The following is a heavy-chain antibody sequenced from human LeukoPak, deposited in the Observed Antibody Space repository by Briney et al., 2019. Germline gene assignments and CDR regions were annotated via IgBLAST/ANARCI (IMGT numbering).Heavy chain of an antibody. CDR2: ISGSGANT. J-gene: IGHJ4*02. CDR3: AKRSGSGFYYFDS. V-gene: IGHV3-23*01. D-gene: IGHD6-19*01. Sequence: GGSLRLSCAASGFDFSNHGMSWVRQAPGKGLEWVSSISGSGANTHYADSVKGRLTVSRDNSKNTLFLQLNSLSAEDTAVYCCAKRSGSGFYYFDSRGQGTLVTVSS. CDR1: GFDFSNHG.